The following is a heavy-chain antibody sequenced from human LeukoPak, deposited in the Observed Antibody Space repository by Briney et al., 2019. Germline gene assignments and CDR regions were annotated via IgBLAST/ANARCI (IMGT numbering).Heavy chain of an antibody. J-gene: IGHJ4*02. CDR1: GGSISSSSYY. V-gene: IGHV4-39*07. Sequence: SETLSLTCTVSGGSISSSSYYWGWIRQPPGKGLEWIGNIYYSGSTYYNPSLKSRVTISVDTSKNQFSLKLSSVTAADTAVYYCARDQGRWLVRTFDYWGQGTLVTVSS. CDR2: IYYSGST. CDR3: ARDQGRWLVRTFDY. D-gene: IGHD6-19*01.